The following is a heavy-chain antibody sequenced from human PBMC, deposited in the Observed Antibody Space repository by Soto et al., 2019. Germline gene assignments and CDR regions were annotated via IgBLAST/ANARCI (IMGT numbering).Heavy chain of an antibody. Sequence: GGSLRLSCAASGFTVSTSQMTWVRQAPGKGLEWVSVIFIGGTTQYAESVKGRFTISRDNSKNSLFLQMNSLRAEDTALYYCAKDIAGSGWYSLDYWGQGTLVTVSS. D-gene: IGHD6-19*01. V-gene: IGHV3-53*05. CDR1: GFTVSTSQ. CDR2: IFIGGTT. CDR3: AKDIAGSGWYSLDY. J-gene: IGHJ4*02.